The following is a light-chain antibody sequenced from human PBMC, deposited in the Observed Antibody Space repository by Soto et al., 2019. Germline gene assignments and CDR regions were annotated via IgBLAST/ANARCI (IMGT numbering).Light chain of an antibody. J-gene: IGKJ2*01. CDR2: GAS. CDR3: QQYGSSPPFT. CDR1: QSVSSRY. V-gene: IGKV3-20*01. Sequence: EIVLTQSPATLSLSPAERATLSCRASQSVSSRYLAWYQQKPGQAPRLLMYGASNRATGIPDRFSGSGSGTDFTLTISRLEPEDFAVYFCQQYGSSPPFTFGQGTKVEIK.